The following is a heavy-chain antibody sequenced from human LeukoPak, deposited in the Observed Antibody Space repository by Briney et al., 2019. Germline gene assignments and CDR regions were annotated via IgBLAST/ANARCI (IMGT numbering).Heavy chain of an antibody. J-gene: IGHJ4*02. CDR1: GGTFSSYA. CDR3: ARGPTRITMVRGAPDYYFDY. Sequence: SVKVSCKASGGTFSSYAISWVRQAPGQGLEWMGGIIPIFGTANYAQKFQGRVTITADESASTAYMELSSLRSEDTAVYYCARGPTRITMVRGAPDYYFDYWGQGTLVTVSS. D-gene: IGHD3-10*01. V-gene: IGHV1-69*13. CDR2: IIPIFGTA.